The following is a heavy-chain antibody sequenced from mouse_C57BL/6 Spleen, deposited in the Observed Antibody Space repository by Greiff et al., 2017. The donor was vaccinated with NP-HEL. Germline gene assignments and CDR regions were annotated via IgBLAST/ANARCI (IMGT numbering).Heavy chain of an antibody. D-gene: IGHD1-1*01. Sequence: EVNVVESGGGLVKPGGSLKLSCAASGFTFSSYAMSWVRQTPEKRLEWVATISDGGSYTYYPDNVKGRFTISRDNAKNNLYLQMSHLKSEDTAMYYCARDYYGSRGWYFDVWGTGTTVTVSS. CDR3: ARDYYGSRGWYFDV. CDR2: ISDGGSYT. V-gene: IGHV5-4*03. J-gene: IGHJ1*03. CDR1: GFTFSSYA.